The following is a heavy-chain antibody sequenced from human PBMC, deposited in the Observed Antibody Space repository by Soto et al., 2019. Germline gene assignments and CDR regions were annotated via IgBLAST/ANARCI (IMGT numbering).Heavy chain of an antibody. CDR1: GFTFSSYW. V-gene: IGHV3-7*05. J-gene: IGHJ6*02. D-gene: IGHD2-21*02. CDR2: IKQDGSEK. Sequence: EVQLVESGGGLVQPGGSLRLSCAASGFTFSSYWMSWVRQAPGKGLEWVANIKQDGSEKYYVDSVKGRFTISRENAKNSLYLQMNLLRAEDTAVYYCARDKYIVVVTAFSNPYYYGMDVWGQGTTVTDSS. CDR3: ARDKYIVVVTAFSNPYYYGMDV.